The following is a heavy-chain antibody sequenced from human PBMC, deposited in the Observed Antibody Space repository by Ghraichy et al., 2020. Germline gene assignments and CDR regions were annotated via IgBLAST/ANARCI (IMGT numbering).Heavy chain of an antibody. CDR1: GGSISSSSYY. V-gene: IGHV4-39*01. J-gene: IGHJ5*02. CDR2: IYYSGST. Sequence: SETLSLTCTVSGGSISSSSYYWGWIRQPPGKGLEWIGSIYYSGSTYYNPSLKSRVTISVDTSKNQFSLKLSSVTAADTAVYYCARQVRSTLLNWFDPWGQGTLVTVSS. CDR3: ARQVRSTLLNWFDP. D-gene: IGHD3-10*01.